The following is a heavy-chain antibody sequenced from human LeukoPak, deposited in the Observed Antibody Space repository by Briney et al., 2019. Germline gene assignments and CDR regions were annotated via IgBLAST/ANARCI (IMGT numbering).Heavy chain of an antibody. J-gene: IGHJ4*02. CDR3: ARARPAHNGPYS. V-gene: IGHV1-69*05. CDR2: ITPIFGTA. D-gene: IGHD1-14*01. CDR1: GGTFSSYA. Sequence: SVKVSCKASGGTFSSYAISWVRQAPGQGLEWMGGITPIFGTANYAQKFQGRVTITTDESTSTAYMELSSLRSEDTAVYYCARARPAHNGPYSWGQGTLVTVSS.